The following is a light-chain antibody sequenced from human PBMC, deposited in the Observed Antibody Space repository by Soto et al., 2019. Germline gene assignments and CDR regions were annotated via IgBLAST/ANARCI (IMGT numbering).Light chain of an antibody. CDR2: EVS. CDR3: ASHAGGPCV. J-gene: IGLJ3*02. Sequence: QSALTQPPSASGSPGQSVTISCTGTSSDVGGYKYVSWYQQYPGKAPKLIIYEVSERPSGVPDRFSGLKSVNTAFLTLSGLLDVDAADFYRASHAGGPCVFGGGTKLTVL. V-gene: IGLV2-8*01. CDR1: SSDVGGYKY.